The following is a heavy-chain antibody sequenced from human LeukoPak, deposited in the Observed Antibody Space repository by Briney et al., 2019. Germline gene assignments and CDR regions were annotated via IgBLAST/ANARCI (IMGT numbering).Heavy chain of an antibody. D-gene: IGHD1-26*01. CDR2: ISSSGSSI. CDR1: GFTFSDYY. V-gene: IGHV3-11*04. CDR3: ARWAGAILTDY. Sequence: PGGSLRLSCAASGFTFSDYYMSWIRQAPGKGLEWVSYISSSGSSISYADSVKGRFTISRDNAKDSLYLQMNSLRAEDTAVYYCARWAGAILTDYWGQGTLVTVSS. J-gene: IGHJ4*02.